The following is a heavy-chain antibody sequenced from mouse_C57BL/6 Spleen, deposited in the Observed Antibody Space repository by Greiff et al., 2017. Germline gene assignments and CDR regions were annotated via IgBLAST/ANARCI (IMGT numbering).Heavy chain of an antibody. Sequence: EVQLQEPGAELVRPGASVKLSCPASGFNIKDDYMHWVKQRPEQGLEWIGWIAPENGDTEYASKFQGKATITADASSNTAYLQLSSLTSEDTAVDDCTTDGSSDDYGMDYWGQGTSVTVSS. CDR1: GFNIKDDY. CDR2: IAPENGDT. D-gene: IGHD1-1*01. CDR3: TTDGSSDDYGMDY. J-gene: IGHJ4*01. V-gene: IGHV14-4*01.